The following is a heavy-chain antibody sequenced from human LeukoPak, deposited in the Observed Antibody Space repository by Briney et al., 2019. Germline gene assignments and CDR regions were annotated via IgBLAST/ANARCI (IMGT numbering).Heavy chain of an antibody. CDR3: ATEGVYYHYMDV. CDR1: GFTFSNYR. Sequence: PGGSLRLSCAASGFTFSNYRMNWVRQAPGKGLEWVANIKEDGSEEYYVDSVRGRFTISRDNAKNSLYLQMNSLRAEDTAVYFCATEGVYYHYMDVWGIGTTVSVSS. D-gene: IGHD1-1*01. J-gene: IGHJ6*03. V-gene: IGHV3-7*01. CDR2: IKEDGSEE.